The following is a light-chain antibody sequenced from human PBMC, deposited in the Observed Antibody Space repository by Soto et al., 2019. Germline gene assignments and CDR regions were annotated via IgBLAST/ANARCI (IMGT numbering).Light chain of an antibody. Sequence: EIVMTQSPATLSVSPGERATLSCRASQSVSSNLAWYQQKPGQAPRLLIYGASTRATGIPARFSGSGSGTDFTLTISRLEPEDFAVYYCQQFDNSLWTFGQGTKVDIK. V-gene: IGKV3-15*01. CDR3: QQFDNSLWT. CDR1: QSVSSN. CDR2: GAS. J-gene: IGKJ1*01.